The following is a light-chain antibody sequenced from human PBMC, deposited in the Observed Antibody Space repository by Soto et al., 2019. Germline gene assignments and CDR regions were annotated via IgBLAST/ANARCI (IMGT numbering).Light chain of an antibody. CDR1: QSISSW. CDR3: QQYNSYLWT. V-gene: IGKV1-5*03. CDR2: KAS. Sequence: DIPMTQSPSTLSASVGDRVTITCRASQSISSWLAWYQQKPGKAPKLLMYKASSLESGVPSRFSGSGSGTAFSLTISSLQPDDFATYYCQQYNSYLWTFGQGTKVEIK. J-gene: IGKJ1*01.